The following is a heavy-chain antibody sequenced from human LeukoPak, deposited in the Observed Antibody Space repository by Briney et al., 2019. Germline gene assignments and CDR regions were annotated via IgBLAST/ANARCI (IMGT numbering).Heavy chain of an antibody. CDR1: GIPFSSYG. CDR3: AKSAAFISGWYGY. Sequence: GGSLRLSCAASGIPFSSYGMHWVRQAPGKGLEWVAVIWYDGSKKDYADFVKGRFTISRDNSKNTLYVQMNSLTVEDTAVYYCAKSAAFISGWYGYWGQGTLVTVSS. V-gene: IGHV3-33*06. CDR2: IWYDGSKK. D-gene: IGHD6-19*01. J-gene: IGHJ4*02.